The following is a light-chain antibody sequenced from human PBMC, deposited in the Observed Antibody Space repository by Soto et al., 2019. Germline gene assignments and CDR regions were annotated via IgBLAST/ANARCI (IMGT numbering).Light chain of an antibody. CDR1: SSDVGAYDY. CDR2: EVY. V-gene: IGLV2-14*03. J-gene: IGLJ1*01. Sequence: QSVLTQPASVSGSPGQSITISCTGTSSDVGAYDYVSWYQQHPDKAPKLMIYEVYYRPSGVSNRFSGSKSVNTATLTISGLQAEDEADYYCSSYTSSSTRVFGTGTKLTVL. CDR3: SSYTSSSTRV.